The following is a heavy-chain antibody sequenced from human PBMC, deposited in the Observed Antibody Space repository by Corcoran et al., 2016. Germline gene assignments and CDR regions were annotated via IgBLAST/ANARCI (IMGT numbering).Heavy chain of an antibody. D-gene: IGHD1-26*01. Sequence: EVQLGQSGAEVKKPGESLKISCKGSGYSFTSYWIGWVRQMPGKGLEWLGIIYPGDSDTRYSPSFQGQVTISADTSISTAYLQWSSLKASGTAMYYCARRGGVGATTGSFGYWGQGTLVTVSS. CDR2: IYPGDSDT. J-gene: IGHJ4*02. CDR1: GYSFTSYW. CDR3: ARRGGVGATTGSFGY. V-gene: IGHV5-51*01.